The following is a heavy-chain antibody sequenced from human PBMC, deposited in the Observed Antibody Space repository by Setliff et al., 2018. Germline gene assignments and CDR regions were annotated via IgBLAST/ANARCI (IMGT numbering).Heavy chain of an antibody. V-gene: IGHV4-39*07. CDR2: ISYSGGV. Sequence: SETLSLTCSLSGVTIGGNNYYYWAWIRQPPGKGLEWIGTISYSGGVFYNPSLKSRVAISADTSGIQFSLKLRSVTAADTAVYYCARDNTIVGATDYWGQGALVTVSS. CDR1: GVTIGGNNYYY. D-gene: IGHD1-26*01. CDR3: ARDNTIVGATDY. J-gene: IGHJ4*02.